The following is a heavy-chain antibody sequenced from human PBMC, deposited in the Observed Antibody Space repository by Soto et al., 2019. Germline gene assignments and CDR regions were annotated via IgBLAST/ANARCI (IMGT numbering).Heavy chain of an antibody. Sequence: SSVKVSCKASGGTFSSYAISWVRQAPGQGLEWMGGIIPIFGTANYAQKFQGRVTITADESTSTAYMELSSLRSEDTAVYYCARGRIAAADTNWFDPWGQGTRVTVSS. D-gene: IGHD6-13*01. V-gene: IGHV1-69*13. J-gene: IGHJ5*02. CDR1: GGTFSSYA. CDR3: ARGRIAAADTNWFDP. CDR2: IIPIFGTA.